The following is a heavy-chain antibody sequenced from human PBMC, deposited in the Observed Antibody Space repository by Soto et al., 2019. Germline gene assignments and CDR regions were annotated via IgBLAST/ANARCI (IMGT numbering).Heavy chain of an antibody. J-gene: IGHJ3*02. CDR3: ARGGGVGVAGSAAFDM. CDR2: INPATGAA. CDR1: GYPVTAYY. D-gene: IGHD3-3*01. V-gene: IGHV1-2*02. Sequence: QLHLVQSGAVVKKPGASVTVSCSVSGYPVTAYYMHWVRQAPGRGLEWMGGINPATGAAKYTQTFQGRVTMTRETSTSTVFMELSGLTSEDTAVFYCARGGGVGVAGSAAFDMWGQGTLVTVSS.